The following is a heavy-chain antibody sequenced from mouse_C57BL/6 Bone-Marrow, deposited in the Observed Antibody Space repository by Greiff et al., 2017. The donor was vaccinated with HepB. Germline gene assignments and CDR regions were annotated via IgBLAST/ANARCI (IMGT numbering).Heavy chain of an antibody. CDR2: IYPRSGNT. CDR3: ARALGPYWYFDV. CDR1: GYTFTSYG. V-gene: IGHV1-81*01. Sequence: VQLQQSGAELARPGASVKLSCKASGYTFTSYGISWVKQRTGQGLEWIGEIYPRSGNTNYNEKFKGKATLTADKSSSTSYMKLRSLTSEDSAVYFCARALGPYWYFDVWGKGTTVTVSS. D-gene: IGHD4-1*01. J-gene: IGHJ1*03.